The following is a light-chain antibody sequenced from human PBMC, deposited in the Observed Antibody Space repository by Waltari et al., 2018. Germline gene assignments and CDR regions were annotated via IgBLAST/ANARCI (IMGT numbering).Light chain of an antibody. J-gene: IGKJ4*01. CDR1: QSISEY. V-gene: IGKV1-39*01. CDR3: QQSYT. Sequence: DIQMTQSPSSLSASVGEKVTITCRASQSISEYLNWYQQKPGKAPKLLIYGADSLQSGGPSRFRCSGAETEFTLSITSRQPEDSATYYCQQSYTFGGGTKVEIK. CDR2: GAD.